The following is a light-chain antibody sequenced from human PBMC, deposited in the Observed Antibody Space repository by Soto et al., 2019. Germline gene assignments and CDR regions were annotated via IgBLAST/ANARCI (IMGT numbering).Light chain of an antibody. CDR1: HSVGSF. V-gene: IGKV3-11*01. CDR2: DSS. CDR3: QQRSDWPRT. J-gene: IGKJ3*01. Sequence: EIVLTQSPATLSLSPGERATLSCRANHSVGSFLAWYQQKPGQAPRLLIYDSSTRATGIPARFSGSGSRTDFTLTISSLEPEDFAVYYCQQRSDWPRTLGPGTKVDI.